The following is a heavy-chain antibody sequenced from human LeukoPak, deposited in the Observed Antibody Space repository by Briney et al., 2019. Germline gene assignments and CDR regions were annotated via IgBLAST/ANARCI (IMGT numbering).Heavy chain of an antibody. Sequence: SQTLSLTCAVSGASLRRGGFPWIEIGLPPGEGLVGRVNLYPSGTTYYNPSLRSRVTISVDTSKNQFSLKLSSVTAADTAVYYCARQTPVLWFGELRGGTFDVWGQGTMVTVSS. V-gene: IGHV4-30-2*03. CDR3: ARQTPVLWFGELRGGTFDV. CDR1: GASLRRGGFP. D-gene: IGHD3-10*01. CDR2: LYPSGTT. J-gene: IGHJ3*01.